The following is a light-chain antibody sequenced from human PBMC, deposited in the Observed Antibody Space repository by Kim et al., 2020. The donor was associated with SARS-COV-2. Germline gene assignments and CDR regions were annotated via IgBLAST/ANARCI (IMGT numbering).Light chain of an antibody. CDR2: AAS. CDR1: QSISSY. Sequence: SASVGDRVTITSRASQSISSYLNWYQQKPGKAPKLQIYAASSLQSGVPSRFSGSGSGTDFTLTISSLQPEDFATYYCQQSYSTPYTFGQGTKLEI. V-gene: IGKV1-39*01. J-gene: IGKJ2*01. CDR3: QQSYSTPYT.